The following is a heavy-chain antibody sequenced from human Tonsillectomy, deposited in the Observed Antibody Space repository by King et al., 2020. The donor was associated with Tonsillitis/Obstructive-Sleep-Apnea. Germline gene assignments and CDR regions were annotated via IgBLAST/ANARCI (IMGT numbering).Heavy chain of an antibody. Sequence: VQLVESGGGVVQPGRSLRLSCAASGFTFSSYCMHWGRQAPGKGLEVVAVIWDDGSNKYYADAVKGRFTISRDNSKNTLYLQMNILTGEDTAVYYCARGPYYGSGSYYHFDYWGQGTLVTVSS. CDR3: ARGPYYGSGSYYHFDY. D-gene: IGHD3-10*01. V-gene: IGHV3-33*01. J-gene: IGHJ4*02. CDR1: GFTFSSYC. CDR2: IWDDGSNK.